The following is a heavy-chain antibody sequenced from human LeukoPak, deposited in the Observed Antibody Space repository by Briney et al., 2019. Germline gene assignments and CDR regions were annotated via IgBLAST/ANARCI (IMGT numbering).Heavy chain of an antibody. Sequence: GGSLRLSCAASGFDFSVYSMNWVRQAPGKGLEWISYITSDRNTIYYADSVRGRFTVSRDNAKKSVYLELSNLRADDTAMYYCARSTEWFADYWGQGTLVTVSS. CDR2: ITSDRNTI. CDR3: ARSTEWFADY. V-gene: IGHV3-48*01. D-gene: IGHD3-3*01. CDR1: GFDFSVYS. J-gene: IGHJ4*02.